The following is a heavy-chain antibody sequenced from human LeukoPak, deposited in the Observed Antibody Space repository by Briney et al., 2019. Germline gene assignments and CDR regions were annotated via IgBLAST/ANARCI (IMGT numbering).Heavy chain of an antibody. CDR1: GFTFSAYA. V-gene: IGHV3-23*01. J-gene: IGHJ3*02. D-gene: IGHD4-17*01. CDR2: IRGGGGRA. CDR3: ARDPNGDYIGAFDM. Sequence: GGSLTLSCTACGFTFSAYAMMWVRQAAGKGPEWVSAIRGGGGRAFYADSVKGRFTISRDNSKYTLFLQMNSLTAEDTAVYYCARDPNGDYIGAFDMWGPGTMVTVSS.